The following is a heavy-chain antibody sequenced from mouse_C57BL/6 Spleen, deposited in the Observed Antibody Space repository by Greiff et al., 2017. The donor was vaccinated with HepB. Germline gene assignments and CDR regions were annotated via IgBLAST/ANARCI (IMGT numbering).Heavy chain of an antibody. D-gene: IGHD1-1*01. Sequence: EVQLQQSGPELVKPGASVKISCKASGYSFTGYYMNWVKQSPEKSLEWIGEINPSTGGTTYNQKFKAKATLTVDKSSSTAYMQLKSLTSEDSAVYYCARPLATVVAPYAMYYWGQGTSVTVSS. J-gene: IGHJ4*01. CDR1: GYSFTGYY. V-gene: IGHV1-42*01. CDR3: ARPLATVVAPYAMYY. CDR2: INPSTGGT.